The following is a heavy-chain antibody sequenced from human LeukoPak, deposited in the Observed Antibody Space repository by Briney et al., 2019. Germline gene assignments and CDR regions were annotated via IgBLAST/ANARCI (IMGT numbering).Heavy chain of an antibody. D-gene: IGHD3-10*01. J-gene: IGHJ4*02. V-gene: IGHV4-34*01. CDR1: GASFSGYY. CDR3: ATDRYYDSGSYYKFDY. Sequence: SETLSLTCGVSGASFSGYYWSWIRQPPGKGLEWIGEINHSGGTNYNPSLKSRVTISVDTSKKQFSLNLRSVTAEDTAVYYCATDRYYDSGSYYKFDYWGQGTLVTVSS. CDR2: INHSGGT.